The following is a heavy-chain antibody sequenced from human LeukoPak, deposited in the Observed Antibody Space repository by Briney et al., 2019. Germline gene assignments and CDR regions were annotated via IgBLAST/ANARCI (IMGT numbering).Heavy chain of an antibody. CDR3: AREVTGAKILRKTGFDP. D-gene: IGHD4/OR15-4a*01. J-gene: IGHJ5*02. V-gene: IGHV4-59*12. Sequence: SETLSLTCTVSGGSISSYYWSWIRQPPGKGLEWIGYIYYSGSTNYNPSLKSRVTISVDTSKNQFSLKLSSVTAADTAVYYCAREVTGAKILRKTGFDPWGQGTLVTVSS. CDR1: GGSISSYY. CDR2: IYYSGST.